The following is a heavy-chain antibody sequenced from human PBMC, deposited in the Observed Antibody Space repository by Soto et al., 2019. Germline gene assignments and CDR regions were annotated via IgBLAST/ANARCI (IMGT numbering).Heavy chain of an antibody. CDR1: GYSFTSYW. V-gene: IGHV5-51*01. CDR2: IYPGDSDT. D-gene: IGHD2-2*01. Sequence: GESLKISCKGSGYSFTSYWIGWVRQMPGKGLEWMGIIYPGDSDTRYSPSFQGQVTISADKSISTAYLQWSSLKASDTAMYYCARSIVVVPAARTYYYYYMDVWGKGTTVTVSS. J-gene: IGHJ6*03. CDR3: ARSIVVVPAARTYYYYYMDV.